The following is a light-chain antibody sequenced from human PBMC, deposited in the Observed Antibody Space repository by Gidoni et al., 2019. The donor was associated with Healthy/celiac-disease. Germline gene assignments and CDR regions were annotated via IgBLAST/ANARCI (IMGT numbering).Light chain of an antibody. CDR2: DDS. CDR3: QVWDSSSDHVV. J-gene: IGLJ2*01. V-gene: IGLV3-21*02. Sequence: SYVLTPPPSVSVAPGQTARITCGGNNIGSKSVHWYQQKQGQAPVLVGYDDSDRPSGIPERFSGSNSGNTATLTIRRVEAGDEADYYCQVWDSSSDHVVFGGGTKLTV. CDR1: NIGSKS.